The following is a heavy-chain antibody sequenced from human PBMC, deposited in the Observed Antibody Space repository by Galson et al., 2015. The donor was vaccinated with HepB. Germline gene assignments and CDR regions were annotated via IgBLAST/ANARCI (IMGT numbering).Heavy chain of an antibody. D-gene: IGHD5-18*01. J-gene: IGHJ4*02. CDR3: ASAGTAMVKGGYYFDF. CDR1: GFTFSRYS. V-gene: IGHV3-21*01. Sequence: SLRLSCAASGFTFSRYSMNWVRQAPGKGLEWVSSISSSSSYIYYADSVKGRFTISRDNAKNSLYLQMNSLRAEDTAVYYCASAGTAMVKGGYYFDFWGQGTLVTVSS. CDR2: ISSSSSYI.